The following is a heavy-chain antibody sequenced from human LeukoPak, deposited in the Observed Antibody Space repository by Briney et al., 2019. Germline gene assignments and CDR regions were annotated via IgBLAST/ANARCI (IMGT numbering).Heavy chain of an antibody. CDR1: GFTFSSYG. CDR2: ISGSGGST. D-gene: IGHD6-13*01. CDR3: ARDKFSSSSAVFDY. J-gene: IGHJ4*02. V-gene: IGHV3-23*01. Sequence: PGGTLRLSCAASGFTFSSYGMSWVRQAPGKGLEWVSAISGSGGSTYYADSVKGRFTISRDNSKNTLYLQMNSLRAEDTAVYYCARDKFSSSSAVFDYWGQGTLVTVSS.